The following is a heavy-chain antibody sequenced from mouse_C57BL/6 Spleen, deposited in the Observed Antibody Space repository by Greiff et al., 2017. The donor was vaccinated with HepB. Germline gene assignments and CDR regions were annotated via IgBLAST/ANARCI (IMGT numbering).Heavy chain of an antibody. Sequence: EVKLMESGGGLVKPGGSLKLSCAASGFTFSDYGMHWVRQAPEKGLEWVAYISSGSSTIYYADTVKGRFTISRDNAKNTLFLQMTSLRSEDTAMYYCARPRLRYWYFDVWGTGTTVTVSS. CDR3: ARPRLRYWYFDV. D-gene: IGHD1-1*01. J-gene: IGHJ1*03. V-gene: IGHV5-17*01. CDR1: GFTFSDYG. CDR2: ISSGSSTI.